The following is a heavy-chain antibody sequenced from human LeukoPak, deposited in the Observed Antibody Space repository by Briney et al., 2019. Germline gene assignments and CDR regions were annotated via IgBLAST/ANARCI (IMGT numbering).Heavy chain of an antibody. V-gene: IGHV4-34*01. Sequence: PSETLSLTCAVYGGSFSGYYWSWIRQPPGKGLEWIGEINHSGSTNYNPSLKSRVTISVDTSKNQFSLKLSSVTAADTAVYYCASKPDSRNWFDPWGQGTLVIVSS. CDR3: ASKPDSRNWFDP. CDR2: INHSGST. D-gene: IGHD1-14*01. CDR1: GGSFSGYY. J-gene: IGHJ5*02.